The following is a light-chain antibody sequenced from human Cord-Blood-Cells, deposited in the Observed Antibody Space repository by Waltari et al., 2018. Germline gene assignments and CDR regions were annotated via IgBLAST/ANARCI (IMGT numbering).Light chain of an antibody. CDR1: QSVSSSY. J-gene: IGKJ2*01. V-gene: IGKV3-20*01. CDR3: QQYGSSPMYT. Sequence: EIVLTQSPGTLSLSPGEGATLSCRASQSVSSSYLAWYQRKPGQAPRLRIYGASSRATCIPDKFSGSGSRTDFTLTISRLEPEDFAVYYCQQYGSSPMYTFGQGTKLEIK. CDR2: GAS.